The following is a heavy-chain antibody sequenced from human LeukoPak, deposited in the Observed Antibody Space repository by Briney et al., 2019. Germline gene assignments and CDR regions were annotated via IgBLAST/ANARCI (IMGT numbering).Heavy chain of an antibody. CDR3: VREYSSSSGRAFDM. J-gene: IGHJ3*02. CDR2: ISTDGSST. V-gene: IGHV3-74*01. CDR1: GFTFSSYW. Sequence: PGGSLRLSCAASGFTFSSYWMHWVRQAPGKGLVWVSRISTDGSSTNSADSVKGRLTISRDNAKNTLYVQMNSLRAEDTAVYYCVREYSSSSGRAFDMWGQGTMVTVSP. D-gene: IGHD6-6*01.